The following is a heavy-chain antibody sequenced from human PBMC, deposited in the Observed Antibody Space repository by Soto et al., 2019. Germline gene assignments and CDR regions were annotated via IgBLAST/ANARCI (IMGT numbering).Heavy chain of an antibody. Sequence: GGSLRLSCAASGFTFSPYWMTWVRQSPRKGLEWVATIGRGGDEEFYADSVKGRFTISRDNVKQSLYLQMNNLRTEDTAVYYCGREYYGSFDYWGQGTQVTVSS. CDR2: IGRGGDEE. V-gene: IGHV3-7*01. J-gene: IGHJ4*02. CDR1: GFTFSPYW. CDR3: GREYYGSFDY. D-gene: IGHD3-10*01.